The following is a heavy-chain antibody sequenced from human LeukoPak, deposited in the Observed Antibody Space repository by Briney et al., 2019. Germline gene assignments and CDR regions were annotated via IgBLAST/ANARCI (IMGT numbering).Heavy chain of an antibody. V-gene: IGHV3-53*01. CDR2: MYTGGAT. D-gene: IGHD5-12*01. Sequence: GGSLRLSCAASGFTVSGTHMSWVRQAPGKGLEWVSAMYTGGATYYADSVAGRFTVSRDNSKNTLYLHMNSLRVEDTAVYYCVSQQVAPPWGQGTLVIVSS. J-gene: IGHJ5*02. CDR3: VSQQVAPP. CDR1: GFTVSGTH.